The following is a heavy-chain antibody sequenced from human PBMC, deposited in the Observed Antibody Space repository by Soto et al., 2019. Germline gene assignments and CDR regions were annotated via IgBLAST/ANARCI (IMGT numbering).Heavy chain of an antibody. CDR3: VRDQGVVVTADNWFDP. CDR1: GGSISSYY. Sequence: XGTLSLTCTVSGGSISSYYWSWIRQPSGKGLEWIGRIFSSGSTNYNPSLKGRITMSLDTSKNQFSLKLNSATATDTAVYFCVRDQGVVVTADNWFDPWGQGILVTVSS. J-gene: IGHJ5*02. V-gene: IGHV4-4*07. D-gene: IGHD2-21*02. CDR2: IFSSGST.